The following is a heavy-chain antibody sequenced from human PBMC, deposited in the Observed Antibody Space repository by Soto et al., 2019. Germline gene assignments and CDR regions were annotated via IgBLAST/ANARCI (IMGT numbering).Heavy chain of an antibody. D-gene: IGHD6-6*01. CDR1: GGSISNYY. CDR3: ARTASSSNFYYYGMDV. V-gene: IGHV4-59*01. J-gene: IGHJ6*02. CDR2: LYYSGST. Sequence: PSETLSLTCTVSGGSISNYYWSWIRQPPGKGLEWIGYLYYSGSTKYNPSLNSRVTISVDTSKNQFSLKLSSVTAADTAVYFCARTASSSNFYYYGMDVWGQGTTVTVSS.